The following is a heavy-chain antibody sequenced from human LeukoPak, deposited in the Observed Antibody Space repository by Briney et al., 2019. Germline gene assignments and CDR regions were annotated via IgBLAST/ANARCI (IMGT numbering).Heavy chain of an antibody. CDR3: ARELRYSSSWYYFDY. CDR1: GYTFTNYY. V-gene: IGHV1-69*13. Sequence: ASVKVSCKASGYTFTNYYVHWVRQAPGQWLEWMGGIIPIFGTANYAQKFQGRVTITADGSTSTAYMELSSLRSEDTAVYYCARELRYSSSWYYFDYWGQGTLVTVSS. CDR2: IIPIFGTA. D-gene: IGHD6-13*01. J-gene: IGHJ4*02.